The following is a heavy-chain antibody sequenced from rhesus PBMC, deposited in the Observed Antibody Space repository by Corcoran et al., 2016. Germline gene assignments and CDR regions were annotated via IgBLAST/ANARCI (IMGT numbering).Heavy chain of an antibody. CDR3: ARRRVGATFDY. CDR1: GGSISSSNW. D-gene: IGHD1-44*02. CDR2: IIGSSGST. J-gene: IGHJ4*01. Sequence: QVQLQESGPGLVKPSETLSLTCAVSGGSISSSNWWSWIRQPPGKGLEWIGYIIGSSGSTYYNPSLKSRVTISTDTSKNQFSLKLSSVTAADTAVYYCARRRVGATFDYWGQGVLVTVSS. V-gene: IGHV4-65*01.